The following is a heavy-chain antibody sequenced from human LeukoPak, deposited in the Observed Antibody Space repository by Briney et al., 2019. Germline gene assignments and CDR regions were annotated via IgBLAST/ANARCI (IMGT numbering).Heavy chain of an antibody. CDR1: GFTVSINY. J-gene: IGHJ6*02. CDR3: ARARYGDYYYGMDV. V-gene: IGHV3-11*03. CDR2: ISSSDSYT. D-gene: IGHD4-17*01. Sequence: PGGSLRLSCAASGFTVSINYMSWVRQAPGKGLEWVSYISSSDSYTNYADSVKGRFTISRDNAKNSLYLQMNSLRAEDTAVYYCARARYGDYYYGMDVWGQGTTVTVSS.